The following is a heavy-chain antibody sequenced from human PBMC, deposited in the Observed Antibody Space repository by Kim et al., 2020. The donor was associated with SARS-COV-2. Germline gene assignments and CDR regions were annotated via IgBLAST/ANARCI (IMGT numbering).Heavy chain of an antibody. D-gene: IGHD6-19*01. V-gene: IGHV4-59*01. Sequence: SETLSLTCTVSGGSISSYCWSWIRQPPGKGLEWIGYIYYSGSTNYNPSLKSRVTISVDTSKNQFSLKLSSVTAADTAVYYCARVKEGYTSGWYEDYWGQG. CDR1: GGSISSYC. CDR2: IYYSGST. CDR3: ARVKEGYTSGWYEDY. J-gene: IGHJ4*02.